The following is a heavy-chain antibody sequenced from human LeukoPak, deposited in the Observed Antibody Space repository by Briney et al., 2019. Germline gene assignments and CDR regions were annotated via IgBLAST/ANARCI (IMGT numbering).Heavy chain of an antibody. Sequence: ASVKVSCKSSGYTFTTYGISWMRQAHGQSLEWMGWISPYNSSTKYAQKLQGRVTMTTDTSTNTAYMEVRSLRSDDTAVYYCAREAPVAAGSDAFDIWGQGTMVTVSS. V-gene: IGHV1-18*01. J-gene: IGHJ3*02. CDR3: AREAPVAAGSDAFDI. D-gene: IGHD6-19*01. CDR2: ISPYNSST. CDR1: GYTFTTYG.